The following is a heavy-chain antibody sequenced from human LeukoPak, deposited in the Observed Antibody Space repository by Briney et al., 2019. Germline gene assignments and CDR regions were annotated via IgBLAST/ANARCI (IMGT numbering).Heavy chain of an antibody. J-gene: IGHJ5*02. CDR3: AKQFVDV. CDR1: GFAFTNFA. Sequence: GGSLRLSCAASGFAFTNFAMNWVRQAPGKGLEWVSSISESGDDTAYADSVKGRFTISRDNSRNTLYLQMISLRAEDTAVYYCAKQFVDVWGQGTLVTVSS. CDR2: ISESGDDT. V-gene: IGHV3-23*01. D-gene: IGHD5-24*01.